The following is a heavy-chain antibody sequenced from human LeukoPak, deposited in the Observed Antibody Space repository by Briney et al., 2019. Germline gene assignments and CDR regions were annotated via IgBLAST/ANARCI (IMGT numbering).Heavy chain of an antibody. J-gene: IGHJ4*02. CDR1: GFTFSSYA. CDR3: ARDRVLRYFDWFLDY. D-gene: IGHD3-9*01. Sequence: GGSLRLSCAASGFTFSSYAMHWVRQAPGKGLEWVAVISYDGSNKYYADSVKGRFTISRDNSKNTLYLQMNSLRAEDTAVYYCARDRVLRYFDWFLDYWGQGTLVTVPS. CDR2: ISYDGSNK. V-gene: IGHV3-30*04.